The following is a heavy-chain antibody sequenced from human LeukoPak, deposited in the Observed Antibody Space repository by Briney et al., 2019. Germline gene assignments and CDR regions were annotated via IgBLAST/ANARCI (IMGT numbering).Heavy chain of an antibody. J-gene: IGHJ5*02. CDR3: ARDGGMRRITGTSWFDP. Sequence: SETLSLTCTVSGGSISSYYWSWIRQPPGKGLEWIGYIHYSGSTNYNPSLKSRVTISVDMSKNQFSLKLSSVTAADTAVYYCARDGGMRRITGTSWFDPWGQGTLVTVSS. CDR2: IHYSGST. D-gene: IGHD1-7*01. CDR1: GGSISSYY. V-gene: IGHV4-59*01.